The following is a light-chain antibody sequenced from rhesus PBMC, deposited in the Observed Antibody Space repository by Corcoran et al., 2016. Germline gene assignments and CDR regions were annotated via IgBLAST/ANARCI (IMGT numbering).Light chain of an antibody. CDR1: QSVSSN. J-gene: IGKJ4*01. V-gene: IGKV3-35*01. Sequence: EIVMTQSPATLSLSPGERATLSCRASQSVSSNLAWYQQKPGPAPRRLIYDTANRATGVPDRFSGRGSGTGFSLPISSLEPEDFGVYYCQQERNWPLTFGGGTKVEIK. CDR2: DTA. CDR3: QQERNWPLT.